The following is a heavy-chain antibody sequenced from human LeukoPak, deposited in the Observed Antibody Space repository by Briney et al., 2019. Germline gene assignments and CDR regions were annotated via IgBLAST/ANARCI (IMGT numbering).Heavy chain of an antibody. J-gene: IGHJ4*02. CDR1: GFTFSIYS. D-gene: IGHD2-15*01. CDR2: LSSSSTYV. Sequence: KAGGSLRLSCAASGFTFSIYSMNWVRQAPGKGLEWVSSLSSSSTYVYYADSVKGRFTISRDNAKNSLYLQMNSLRAEDTDVYYCATVRCSGGSCFYNFDHWGQGSLVTVSS. V-gene: IGHV3-21*01. CDR3: ATVRCSGGSCFYNFDH.